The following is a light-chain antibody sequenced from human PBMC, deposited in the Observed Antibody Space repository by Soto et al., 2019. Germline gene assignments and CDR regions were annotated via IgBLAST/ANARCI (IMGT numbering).Light chain of an antibody. V-gene: IGKV3-20*01. J-gene: IGKJ1*01. Sequence: EIVLTQSPGTLSLSPGERATLSCRASQSVSSSYLAWYQQKPGQAPRLLIYGASSRATGIPDRFSGSGSGTDLTLPISRLEPEDFAVYYCQQYGSSPAWTFGQGPKVEIK. CDR1: QSVSSSY. CDR3: QQYGSSPAWT. CDR2: GAS.